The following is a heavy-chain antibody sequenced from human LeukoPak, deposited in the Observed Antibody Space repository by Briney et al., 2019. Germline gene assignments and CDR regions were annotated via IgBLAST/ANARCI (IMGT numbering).Heavy chain of an antibody. CDR3: ARLDSGSYPFDY. CDR1: GGSISSGGYY. D-gene: IGHD1-26*01. Sequence: SQTLSLTCTVSGGSISSGGYYWSWIRQPPGKGLEWIGYIYYSGSTNYNPSLKSRVTISVDTSKNQFSLKLSSVTAADTAVYYCARLDSGSYPFDYWGQGTLVTVSS. J-gene: IGHJ4*02. CDR2: IYYSGST. V-gene: IGHV4-61*08.